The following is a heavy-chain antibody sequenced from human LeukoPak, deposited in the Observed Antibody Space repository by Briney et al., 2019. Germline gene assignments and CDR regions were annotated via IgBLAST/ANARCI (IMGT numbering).Heavy chain of an antibody. J-gene: IGHJ4*02. V-gene: IGHV1-69*06. CDR1: GGTFSSYT. CDR3: ARDGGGDWDY. Sequence: SVKGSCNASGGTFSSYTISWVRQAPGQGLEWMGGLIPIFGTANYARKFRGRVTITADKSTSTAYMELSSLRSEDTAVYYWARDGGGDWDYWGQGTLVTVSS. D-gene: IGHD2-21*02. CDR2: LIPIFGTA.